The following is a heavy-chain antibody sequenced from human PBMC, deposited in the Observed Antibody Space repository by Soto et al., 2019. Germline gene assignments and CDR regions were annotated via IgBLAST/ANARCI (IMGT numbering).Heavy chain of an antibody. D-gene: IGHD6-19*01. Sequence: ASVKVSCKASGYTFTSYAMHWVRQAPGQRLEWMGWINAGNGNTKYSQKFQGRVTITRDTSASTAYMELSSLRSEDTAVYYCARALMGIAVAGTWSKQKDDYWGQGTLVTVSS. CDR3: ARALMGIAVAGTWSKQKDDY. CDR1: GYTFTSYA. CDR2: INAGNGNT. V-gene: IGHV1-3*01. J-gene: IGHJ4*02.